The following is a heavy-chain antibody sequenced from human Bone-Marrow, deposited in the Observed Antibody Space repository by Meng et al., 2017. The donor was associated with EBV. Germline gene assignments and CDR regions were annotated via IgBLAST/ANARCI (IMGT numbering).Heavy chain of an antibody. D-gene: IGHD3-10*01. CDR3: ASESGRGFTPDY. CDR2: LIPMTGVA. V-gene: IGHV1-69*01. Sequence: QVQLVQAGGEVKKPGSSVMGSCKTSGGTFRGDAISWVRQAPGQGLVWMGGLIPMTGVAHYAQKFQDRVSIIADESTSTHYLELSSLRSEDTAIYFCASESGRGFTPDYWGQGTLVTVSS. J-gene: IGHJ4*02. CDR1: GGTFRGDA.